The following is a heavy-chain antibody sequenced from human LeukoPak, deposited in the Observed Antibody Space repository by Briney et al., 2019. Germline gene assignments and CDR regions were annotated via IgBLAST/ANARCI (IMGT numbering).Heavy chain of an antibody. CDR2: ITSSSTYI. D-gene: IGHD5-18*01. CDR1: GFIFTTNW. Sequence: GGSLRLSCAASGFIFTTNWMQWVRQAPGKGLEWVSSITSSSTYIYYADSVKGRFTISRDNAKNSLYLQMNSLKTEDTAVYYCARDSSIQSLDPWGQGTLVTVSS. CDR3: ARDSSIQSLDP. J-gene: IGHJ5*02. V-gene: IGHV3-21*01.